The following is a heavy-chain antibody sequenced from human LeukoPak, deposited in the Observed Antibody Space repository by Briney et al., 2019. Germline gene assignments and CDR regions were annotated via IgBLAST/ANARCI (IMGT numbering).Heavy chain of an antibody. CDR2: TYYRSRWGN. D-gene: IGHD3-22*01. V-gene: IGHV6-1*01. Sequence: SQTLSLTCAISGDSVSNNIATWNWIRQSPSRGLEWLGSTYYRSRWGNDYAISVKSRITINPDTSKNQFSLQLNSVTPEDTAVYYCARGGSGYGDYYYFYAMDVWGQGTTVTVSS. CDR1: GDSVSNNIAT. CDR3: ARGGSGYGDYYYFYAMDV. J-gene: IGHJ6*02.